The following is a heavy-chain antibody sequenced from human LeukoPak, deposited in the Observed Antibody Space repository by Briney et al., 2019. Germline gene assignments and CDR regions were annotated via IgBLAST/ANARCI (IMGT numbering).Heavy chain of an antibody. CDR2: VFYTGKT. CDR1: GGSVSTSDYY. CDR3: ARVFDS. V-gene: IGHV4-39*07. Sequence: SETLSLTCTVSGGSVSTSDYYWGWIRQSPVKGLEWIGDVFYTGKTNYNPSLRGRATISIDTSKNQFSLKLTYVTAADSAVYYCARVFDSWGQGTLVTVAS. J-gene: IGHJ4*02.